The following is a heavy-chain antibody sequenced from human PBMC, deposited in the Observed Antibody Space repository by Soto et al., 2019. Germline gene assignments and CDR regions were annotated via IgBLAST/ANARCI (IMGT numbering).Heavy chain of an antibody. CDR3: SRCIMFGGWFDPNYYHGMDV. CDR1: GYTFSNYG. V-gene: IGHV1-18*01. CDR2: ISGYNGNT. J-gene: IGHJ6*02. Sequence: QVQLVQSGDEVKKPGASVTVSCKTSGYTFSNYGINWVRQAPGQGLEWMGWISGYNGNTNYAQTVQCRVTMTAYTSTGKVYMELRRLKSDDTAIYYCSRCIMFGGWFDPNYYHGMDVWCQGTTVTVSS. D-gene: IGHD3-10*02.